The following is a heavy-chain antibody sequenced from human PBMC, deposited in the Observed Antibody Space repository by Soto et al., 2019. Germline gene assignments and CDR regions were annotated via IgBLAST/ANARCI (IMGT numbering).Heavy chain of an antibody. CDR3: ARDNIWYSYGYLFDY. V-gene: IGHV3-30-3*01. Sequence: GGSLRLSCAASGFTFSSYAMHWVRQAPGKGLEWVAVISYDGSNKYYADSVKGRFTISRDNSKNTLYLQMNSLRAEDTAVYYCARDNIWYSYGYLFDYWGQGTLVTVSS. CDR1: GFTFSSYA. D-gene: IGHD5-18*01. CDR2: ISYDGSNK. J-gene: IGHJ4*02.